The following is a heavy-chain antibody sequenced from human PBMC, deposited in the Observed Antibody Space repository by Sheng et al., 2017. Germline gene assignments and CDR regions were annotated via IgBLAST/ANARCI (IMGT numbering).Heavy chain of an antibody. V-gene: IGHV1-18*01. Sequence: QVQLVQSGAEVKKPGASVKVSCKASGYTFTSYGISWVRQAPGQGLEWMGWISAYNGNTNYAQKLQGRVTMTTDTSTSTAYMELRSLRSDDTAVYYCARDRLFYYDSSGTLANDAFDIWGQGTMVTVSS. CDR1: GYTFTSYG. D-gene: IGHD3-22*01. CDR2: ISAYNGNT. CDR3: ARDRLFYYDSSGTLANDAFDI. J-gene: IGHJ3*02.